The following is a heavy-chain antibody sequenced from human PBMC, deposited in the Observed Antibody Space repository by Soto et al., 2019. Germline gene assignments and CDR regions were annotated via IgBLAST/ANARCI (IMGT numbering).Heavy chain of an antibody. CDR3: ARMGFSGGGYLSYYYYGMDI. CDR1: GYSFTTHW. CDR2: IYPDKSDT. V-gene: IGHV5-51*01. J-gene: IGHJ6*02. Sequence: LGQSLKISCKVSGYSFTTHWIGWVRQMPRKGREWLASIYPDKSDTNYSPSLQGKVTISADNSISTAYLQWSSLKASDTAMYYCARMGFSGGGYLSYYYYGMDIWGQGTTVTVSS. D-gene: IGHD5-12*01.